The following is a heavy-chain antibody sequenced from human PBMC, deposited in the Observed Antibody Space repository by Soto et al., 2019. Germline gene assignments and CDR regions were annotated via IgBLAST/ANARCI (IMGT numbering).Heavy chain of an antibody. J-gene: IGHJ4*02. CDR2: ISSNGGST. D-gene: IGHD3-9*01. V-gene: IGHV3-64D*06. Sequence: HPVGSLRLSCSASGFTFSSYAMHWVRQAPGKGLEYVSAISSNGGSTYYADSVKGRFTISRDNSKNTLYLQMSSLRAEDTAVYYCVKDTEHVLRYLLPRNYWGQGTLVTVSS. CDR3: VKDTEHVLRYLLPRNY. CDR1: GFTFSSYA.